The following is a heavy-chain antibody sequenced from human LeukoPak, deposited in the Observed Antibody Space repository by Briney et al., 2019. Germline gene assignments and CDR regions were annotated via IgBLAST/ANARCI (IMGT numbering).Heavy chain of an antibody. J-gene: IGHJ4*02. CDR2: INHSGRT. CDR3: ARTSGFFDSSGFYQQNPYYFQY. V-gene: IGHV4-34*01. Sequence: SETLSLTCAVYGGSFIGYFWTWIRQAPGKGLEWIGDINHSGRTNYNPSLQRRVSISVDTSKNQFSLNVTSVTGADTAVYYCARTSGFFDSSGFYQQNPYYFQYWGQGVLVTVSS. D-gene: IGHD3-22*01. CDR1: GGSFIGYF.